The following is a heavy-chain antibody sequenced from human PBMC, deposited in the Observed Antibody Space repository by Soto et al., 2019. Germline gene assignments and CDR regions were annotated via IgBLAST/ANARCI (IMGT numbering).Heavy chain of an antibody. V-gene: IGHV5-51*01. CDR1: GYRFTSYW. CDR3: ARKDKSGYFNWFDP. CDR2: IFPSDSDT. Sequence: PGESLETPCRTSGYRFTSYWIAWVRQMPGKGLEWMGIIFPSDSDTRYSPSFQGQVTIPADRSTSTVFLQWASLKASDTAVYFCARKDKSGYFNWFDPWGQGTLVTVSS. J-gene: IGHJ5*02. D-gene: IGHD3-22*01.